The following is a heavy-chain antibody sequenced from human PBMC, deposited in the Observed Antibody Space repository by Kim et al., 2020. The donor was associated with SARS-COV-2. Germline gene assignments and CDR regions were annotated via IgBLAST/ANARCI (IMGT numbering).Heavy chain of an antibody. CDR3: ARHGRYYYDSSGYNY. D-gene: IGHD3-22*01. J-gene: IGHJ4*02. Sequence: PSLKGAVTISGDTSKNQFSLKLSSVTAADTAVYYCARHGRYYYDSSGYNYWGQGTLVTVSS. V-gene: IGHV4-39*01.